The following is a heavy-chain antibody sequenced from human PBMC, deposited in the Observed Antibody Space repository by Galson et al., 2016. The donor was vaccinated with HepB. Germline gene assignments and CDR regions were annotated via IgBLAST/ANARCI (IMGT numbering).Heavy chain of an antibody. CDR3: ARHFSGSY. CDR1: GFTFSSCP. V-gene: IGHV3-23*01. Sequence: SLRLSCAASGFTFSSCPMSWVRQAPGKGLEWVSSISGSGGSTNYADSVKGRFTISRDNSKNTLYLQMNYLRAEDTAVYFCARHFSGSYLGQGTLVTVSS. D-gene: IGHD3-22*01. CDR2: ISGSGGST. J-gene: IGHJ4*02.